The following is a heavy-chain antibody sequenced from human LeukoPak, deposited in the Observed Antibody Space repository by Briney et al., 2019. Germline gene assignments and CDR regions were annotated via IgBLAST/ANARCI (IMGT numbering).Heavy chain of an antibody. CDR2: INHSGYT. V-gene: IGHV4-34*01. D-gene: IGHD6-19*01. Sequence: SETLSLTCAVSSVPFSNYYWSWVRQSPRQGLEWIGEINHSGYTNYNPSLKSRVTMSIDTSKNQFYLMVTSVTAADTGVYYCTRAVAGHPDWGQGTLVTVSS. J-gene: IGHJ4*02. CDR1: SVPFSNYY. CDR3: TRAVAGHPD.